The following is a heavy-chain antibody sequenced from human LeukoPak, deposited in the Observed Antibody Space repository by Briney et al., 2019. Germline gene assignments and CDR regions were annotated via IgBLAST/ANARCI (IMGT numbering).Heavy chain of an antibody. Sequence: PGGSLRLSCAASGFTFSSYSMNWVRQAPGKGLEWVSSISSSSSYIYYADSVKGRFTISRDNAKNSLYLQMNSLRAEDTAVYYCARVADNWNRQPNWYFDLWGRGTLVTVSS. J-gene: IGHJ2*01. CDR1: GFTFSSYS. CDR2: ISSSSSYI. D-gene: IGHD1-20*01. CDR3: ARVADNWNRQPNWYFDL. V-gene: IGHV3-21*04.